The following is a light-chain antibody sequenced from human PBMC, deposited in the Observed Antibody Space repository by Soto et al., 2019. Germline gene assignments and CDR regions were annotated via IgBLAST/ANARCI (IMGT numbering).Light chain of an antibody. J-gene: IGKJ1*01. CDR1: QGISRS. Sequence: DIHMTQSPSSVSASLGDRVTVTCRASQGISRSFAWCQQKPRIAPKVLISGTSGFDGGVPSRLSACGSGTEFTLTITTLQPDDFATYFCQHYRRNTWSFGPGTKVDI. CDR3: QHYRRNTWS. V-gene: IGKV1D-16*01. CDR2: GTS.